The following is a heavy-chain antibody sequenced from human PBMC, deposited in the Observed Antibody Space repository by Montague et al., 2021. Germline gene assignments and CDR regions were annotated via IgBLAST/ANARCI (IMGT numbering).Heavy chain of an antibody. Sequence: QSGAEVKKPGEPLTISCKTSGYSFNNYWIGWVRQLPGKGLEWLGGVYPGDSDTKYGPSFQGHVTISADRSSKTAYLQWNSLKTSDTAMYYCVRQPIISISGWFDPWGQGTQVTVSS. CDR2: VYPGDSDT. V-gene: IGHV5-51*01. CDR3: VRQPIISISGWFDP. J-gene: IGHJ5*02. D-gene: IGHD3-10*01. CDR1: GYSFNNYW.